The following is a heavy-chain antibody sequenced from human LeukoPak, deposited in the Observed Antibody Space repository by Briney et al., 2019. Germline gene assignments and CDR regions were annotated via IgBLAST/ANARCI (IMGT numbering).Heavy chain of an antibody. CDR1: GGSISSCY. CDR2: IYYSGST. D-gene: IGHD2-21*01. CDR3: ARAPSGCGGTCAFDS. V-gene: IGHV4-59*12. J-gene: IGHJ4*02. Sequence: SETLSLTCTVSGGSISSCYWSWIRQPPGKGLEWIGYIYYSGSTNYNPSLKSRVTISVDTSKNQFSLKLTSVTAADTAVYFCARAPSGCGGTCAFDSWGQGTRVTVSS.